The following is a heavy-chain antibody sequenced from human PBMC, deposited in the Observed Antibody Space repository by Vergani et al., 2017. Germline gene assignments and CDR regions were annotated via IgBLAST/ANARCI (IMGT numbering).Heavy chain of an antibody. J-gene: IGHJ2*01. D-gene: IGHD3-10*01. V-gene: IGHV3-30*03. Sequence: QVQLVESGGGVVQPGRSLRLSCAASGFTFSSYGMHWVRQAPGKGLEWVAVISYDGSNKYYADSVKGRFTISRDNSKNTLYLQMNSLRAEDTAVYYCARKSRGAMYYYGPNWYFDLWGRGTLVTVSS. CDR1: GFTFSSYG. CDR3: ARKSRGAMYYYGPNWYFDL. CDR2: ISYDGSNK.